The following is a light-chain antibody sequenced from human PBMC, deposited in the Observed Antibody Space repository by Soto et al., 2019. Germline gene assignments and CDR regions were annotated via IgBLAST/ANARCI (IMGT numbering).Light chain of an antibody. CDR2: GAS. CDR3: QQYNKWPT. V-gene: IGKV3-15*01. Sequence: EIVMTQSPATLSVSPGETATLSCRASQSVSSNLAWYQQKPGQAPRLLIYGASTRATGIPARFSGSGSGTEFTLTISSLQSEDFAVYYCQQYNKWPTFGQGTKLEIK. J-gene: IGKJ2*01. CDR1: QSVSSN.